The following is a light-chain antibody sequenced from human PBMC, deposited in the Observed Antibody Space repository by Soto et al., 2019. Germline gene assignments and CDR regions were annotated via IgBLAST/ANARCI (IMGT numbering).Light chain of an antibody. Sequence: EIVLTQSQATLLFSPGEGATLPSRPSQRVGSYLAWNQQKPGQAPRPLIYDASNRATGIPARFSGSGSGTDFTLTISSLEPEDFAVYYCQQRSNWPPAVSLTFGGGTKVEIK. J-gene: IGKJ4*01. CDR2: DAS. CDR1: QRVGSY. V-gene: IGKV3-11*01. CDR3: QQRSNWPPAVSLT.